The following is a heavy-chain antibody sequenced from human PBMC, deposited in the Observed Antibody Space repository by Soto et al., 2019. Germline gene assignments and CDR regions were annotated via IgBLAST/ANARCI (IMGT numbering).Heavy chain of an antibody. V-gene: IGHV4-31*03. Sequence: SETLSLTCTVSGASISSGGYYWSWIRQHPGKGLEWIANIYYSGSTYYNPSLKSRVTISIDTPKNQFSLKLSSVTAADTAVYYCAKAQAWELLFDFWGQGTLVTVSS. J-gene: IGHJ4*02. CDR2: IYYSGST. CDR1: GASISSGGYY. CDR3: AKAQAWELLFDF. D-gene: IGHD1-26*01.